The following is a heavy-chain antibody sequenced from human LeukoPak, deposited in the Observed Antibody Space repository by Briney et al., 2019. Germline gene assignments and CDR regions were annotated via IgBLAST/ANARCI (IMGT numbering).Heavy chain of an antibody. CDR2: IYSGGST. J-gene: IGHJ4*02. CDR3: ARHLMTVGVDY. Sequence: GGSLRLSCAAYGFTVSSNYMTWVRQAPGKGLEWVSVIYSGGSTYYADSVKGRFTISRDSSKNTLNLQMNSLRAEDTAVYYCARHLMTVGVDYWGQGTLVTVSS. V-gene: IGHV3-53*01. CDR1: GFTVSSNY. D-gene: IGHD2-15*01.